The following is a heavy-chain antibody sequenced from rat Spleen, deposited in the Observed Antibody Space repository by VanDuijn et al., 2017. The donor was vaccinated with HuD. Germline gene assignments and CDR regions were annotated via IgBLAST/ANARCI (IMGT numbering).Heavy chain of an antibody. CDR2: ISYDGGGT. J-gene: IGHJ3*01. CDR1: GFTLSNYV. V-gene: IGHV5-20*01. CDR3: TTDLFAY. Sequence: EVQLVESGGGLVQPGRSMKLSCAASGFTLSNYVIAWVRQAPKKGLEGVANISYDGGGTYYRDSGKGRFTIPRDNAKSTLYLQMDSLRSEDTATYYCTTDLFAYWGQGTLVTVSA.